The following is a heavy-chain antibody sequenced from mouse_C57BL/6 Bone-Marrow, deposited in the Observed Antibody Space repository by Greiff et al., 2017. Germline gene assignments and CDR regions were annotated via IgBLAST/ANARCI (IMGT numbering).Heavy chain of an antibody. V-gene: IGHV1-20*01. D-gene: IGHD1-1*01. CDR1: GYSFTGYF. J-gene: IGHJ4*01. CDR2: INPYNGDT. Sequence: EVQLQQSGPELVKPGDSVKISCKASGYSFTGYFMNWVMQSHGKSLEWIGRINPYNGDTFSNQKFKGKATLTVDKSSSTAHMELRSLTSEDTAVYYCASFTTVVAKDAMDYWGQGTSVTVSS. CDR3: ASFTTVVAKDAMDY.